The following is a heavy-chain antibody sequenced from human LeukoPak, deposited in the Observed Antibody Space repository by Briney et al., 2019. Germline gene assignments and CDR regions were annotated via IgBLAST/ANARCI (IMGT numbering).Heavy chain of an antibody. CDR3: ARGPSLQCTSTRCWEDDKWFDP. CDR2: ISYSGAT. V-gene: IGHV4-39*01. CDR1: GASISSRTYY. J-gene: IGHJ5*02. Sequence: SETLSLTCTVSGASISSRTYYWAWIRQPPGKGLEWIGSISYSGATYYNPSLKSRVTVSVDTSRYQFSLKLSSVTAADTAVYYCARGPSLQCTSTRCWEDDKWFDPWGQGTLVTVSS. D-gene: IGHD2-2*01.